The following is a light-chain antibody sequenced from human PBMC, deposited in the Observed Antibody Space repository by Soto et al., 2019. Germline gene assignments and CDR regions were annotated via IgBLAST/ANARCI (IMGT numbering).Light chain of an antibody. J-gene: IGKJ4*01. CDR2: GAS. CDR1: QSISIT. CDR3: QQYSYWPRT. Sequence: EIVMTQSPATLSLSPGERATLSCRASQSISITLAWYQQKPRQAPTLLIYGASTSATGSPARFSGGGSRTDFTLTISGLQSEDFAVYYCQQYSYWPRTFGGGTKVDIK. V-gene: IGKV3-15*01.